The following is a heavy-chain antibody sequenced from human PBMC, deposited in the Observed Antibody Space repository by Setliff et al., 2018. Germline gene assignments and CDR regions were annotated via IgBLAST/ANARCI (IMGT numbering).Heavy chain of an antibody. CDR3: VRDEVNCSGSKCYSGFDS. Sequence: GESLKISCAASGFAVSGDYMNWVRQAPGKGLEWISYIISNSLTIHYADSVRGRFTISRDNARNSLYLQMSNLRAEDTAVYYCVRDEVNCSGSKCYSGFDSWGQGSLVTVSS. J-gene: IGHJ4*02. CDR1: GFAVSGDY. D-gene: IGHD2-15*01. CDR2: IISNSLTI. V-gene: IGHV3-48*01.